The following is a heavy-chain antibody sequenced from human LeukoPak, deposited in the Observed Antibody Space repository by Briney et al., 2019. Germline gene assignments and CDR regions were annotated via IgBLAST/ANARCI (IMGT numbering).Heavy chain of an antibody. CDR2: IYTSGST. Sequence: SETLSLTCTVSGGSISSGSYYWSWIRQPAGKGLEWIGRIYTSGSTNYNPSLKSRVTISVDTSKNQFSLKLSSVTAADTAVYYCARDNYYYMDAWGKGTTVTISS. CDR1: GGSISSGSYY. CDR3: ARDNYYYMDA. V-gene: IGHV4-61*02. J-gene: IGHJ6*03.